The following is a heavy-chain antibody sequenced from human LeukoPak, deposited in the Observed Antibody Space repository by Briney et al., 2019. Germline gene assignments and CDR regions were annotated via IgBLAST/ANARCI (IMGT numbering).Heavy chain of an antibody. D-gene: IGHD3-9*01. V-gene: IGHV1-24*01. J-gene: IGHJ4*02. CDR2: FDPEDGET. CDR3: ATSLVRYFDWLNADY. CDR1: GYTLTELS. Sequence: ASVKVSCKVSGYTLTELSMHWVRQAPGKGLEWMGGFDPEDGETIYAQKFQGRVTMTEDTSTDTAYMELSSLRSEDTAVYYCATSLVRYFDWLNADYWGQGTLVTVSS.